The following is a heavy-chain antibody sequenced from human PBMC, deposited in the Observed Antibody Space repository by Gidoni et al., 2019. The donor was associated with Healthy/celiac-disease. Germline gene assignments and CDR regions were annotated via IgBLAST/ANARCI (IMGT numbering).Heavy chain of an antibody. CDR1: VGSISSSRYY. CDR3: ARHQRGKVVVIRGDFDY. Sequence: QLQLQESGPGLVKPSETLSLTCTVSVGSISSSRYYWGWIRQPPGKGLEWIGSIYYSGRTYYNPSLKSRVTISVDTSKNQFSLKLSSVTAADTAVYYCARHQRGKVVVIRGDFDYWGQGTLVTVSS. J-gene: IGHJ4*02. D-gene: IGHD3-22*01. V-gene: IGHV4-39*01. CDR2: IYYSGRT.